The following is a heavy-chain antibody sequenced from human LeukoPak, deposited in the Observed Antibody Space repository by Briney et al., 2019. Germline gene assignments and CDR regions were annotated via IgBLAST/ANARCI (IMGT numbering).Heavy chain of an antibody. CDR2: ISAYNGNT. Sequence: ASVKVSCKASGGTFSSYAISWVRQAPGQGLEWMGGISAYNGNTNYAQKLQGRVTMTTDTSTSTAYMELSSLRSEDTAVYYCARNYCSGGSCYSSWAFDIWGQGTMVTVSS. D-gene: IGHD2-15*01. J-gene: IGHJ3*02. CDR1: GGTFSSYA. V-gene: IGHV1-18*01. CDR3: ARNYCSGGSCYSSWAFDI.